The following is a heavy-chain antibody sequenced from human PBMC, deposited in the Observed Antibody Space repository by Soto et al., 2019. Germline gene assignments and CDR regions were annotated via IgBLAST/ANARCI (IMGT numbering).Heavy chain of an antibody. CDR2: ISGSDDST. Sequence: EVQLLESGGGLVQPGESLRLSCAASGFTFSSYAMSWVRQAPGKGLEWVSVISGSDDSTYYADSVKGRFTISRDNSKNTPYLQMNSLRGEDTAVYYCAKRSSSSTFDYWGQGTLVTVSS. J-gene: IGHJ4*02. CDR3: AKRSSSSTFDY. D-gene: IGHD6-6*01. V-gene: IGHV3-23*01. CDR1: GFTFSSYA.